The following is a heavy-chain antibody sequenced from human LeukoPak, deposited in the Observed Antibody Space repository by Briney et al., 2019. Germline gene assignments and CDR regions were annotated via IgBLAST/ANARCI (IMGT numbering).Heavy chain of an antibody. D-gene: IGHD3-16*02. CDR2: INHSGST. V-gene: IGHV4-34*01. Sequence: SETLSLTCAVSGGSFSGYYWSWIRQPPGKGLEWIGEINHSGSTNYNPSLKSRVTISVDTSKNQFSLKLSSVTAADTAVYYCARVRGDYIWGSYRSFDYWGQGTLVTVSS. CDR3: ARVRGDYIWGSYRSFDY. CDR1: GGSFSGYY. J-gene: IGHJ4*02.